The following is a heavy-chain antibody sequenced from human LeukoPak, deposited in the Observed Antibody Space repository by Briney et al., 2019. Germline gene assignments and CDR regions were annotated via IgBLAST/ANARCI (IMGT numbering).Heavy chain of an antibody. CDR1: GYTFTSYG. Sequence: ASVKVSCKASGYTFTSYGISWVRQAPGQGLEWTGWISAYNGNTNYAQKLQGRVTMTTDTSTSTAYMELRSLRSDDTAVYYCARESYYDFWSGYYYDAFDIWGQGTMVTVSS. J-gene: IGHJ3*02. D-gene: IGHD3-3*01. CDR2: ISAYNGNT. V-gene: IGHV1-18*01. CDR3: ARESYYDFWSGYYYDAFDI.